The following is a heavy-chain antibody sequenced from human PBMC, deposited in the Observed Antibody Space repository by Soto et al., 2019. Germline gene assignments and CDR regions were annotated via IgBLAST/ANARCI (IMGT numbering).Heavy chain of an antibody. CDR3: SRTDRDFYGLDV. J-gene: IGHJ6*02. CDR1: GFTFRNYD. Sequence: EVQLVESGGGLGQPGGSLRLSCAASGFTFRNYDMHWVRQGTGKGLEWVSGISASGDPDYSDSVEGRFTISIKNAKNSFFLKMNSLRVGETAVYYSSRTDRDFYGLDVWGQGTTVIVSS. V-gene: IGHV3-13*05. CDR2: ISASGDP.